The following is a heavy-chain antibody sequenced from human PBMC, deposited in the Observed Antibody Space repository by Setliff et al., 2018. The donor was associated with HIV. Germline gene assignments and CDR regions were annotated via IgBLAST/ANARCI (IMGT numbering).Heavy chain of an antibody. CDR1: GGSISSYY. D-gene: IGHD6-19*01. CDR3: ARSPRIGVAGEFEY. Sequence: SETLSLTCTVSGGSISSYYWSWIRQPPGKGLEWIGYIYTSGSVNYNPSLNSRVTISVDTSKNQFSLKVNSVTAADTAVYYCARSPRIGVAGEFEYWGQGTLVTLSS. V-gene: IGHV4-4*09. CDR2: IYTSGSV. J-gene: IGHJ4*02.